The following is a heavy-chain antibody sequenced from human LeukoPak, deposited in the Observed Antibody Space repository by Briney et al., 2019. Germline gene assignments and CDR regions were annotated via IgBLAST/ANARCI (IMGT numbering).Heavy chain of an antibody. CDR2: IYYSGST. J-gene: IGHJ6*02. V-gene: IGHV4-59*01. CDR3: AREIGYSSGWSEYYYYGMDV. Sequence: SETLSLTCTVSGGSISSYYWSWIRQPPGKGLEWIGYIYYSGSTNYNPSLKSRVTISVDTSKNQFSLKLSSVTAADTAVYYCAREIGYSSGWSEYYYYGMDVWAKGPRSPSP. D-gene: IGHD6-19*01. CDR1: GGSISSYY.